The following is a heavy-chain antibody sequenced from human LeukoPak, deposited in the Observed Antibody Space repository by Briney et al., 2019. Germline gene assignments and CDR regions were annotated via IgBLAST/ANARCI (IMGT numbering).Heavy chain of an antibody. Sequence: GASVKVSCKASGYTFTSYGISWVRQAPGQGLEWMGWISAYNGNTNYAQKLQGGVTMTTDTSTSTAYMELRSLRSDDTAVYYCARDRRYSGYDSAVAGTDYWGQGTLVTVSS. CDR1: GYTFTSYG. J-gene: IGHJ4*02. V-gene: IGHV1-18*01. CDR2: ISAYNGNT. CDR3: ARDRRYSGYDSAVAGTDY. D-gene: IGHD5-12*01.